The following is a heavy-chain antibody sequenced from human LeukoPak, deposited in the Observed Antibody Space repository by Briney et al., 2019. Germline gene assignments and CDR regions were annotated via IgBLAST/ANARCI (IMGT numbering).Heavy chain of an antibody. J-gene: IGHJ4*02. CDR2: IYYSGST. D-gene: IGHD3-22*01. CDR3: ARGSGDTYYYDSSGTEFDY. CDR1: GGSISSYY. V-gene: IGHV4-59*01. Sequence: SETLSLTCTVSGGSISSYYWSWIRQPPGKGLEWIGYIYYSGSTNYNPSLTSRVTISVDTSKNQFSLKLSSVTDADTAVYYCARGSGDTYYYDSSGTEFDYWGQGTLVTVSS.